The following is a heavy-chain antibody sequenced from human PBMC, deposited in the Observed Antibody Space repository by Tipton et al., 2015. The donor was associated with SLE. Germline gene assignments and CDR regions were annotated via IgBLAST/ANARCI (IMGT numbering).Heavy chain of an antibody. V-gene: IGHV3-53*01. D-gene: IGHD3-9*01. J-gene: IGHJ4*02. CDR1: GGSISGGDYY. Sequence: LSLTCTVSGGSISGGDYYWSWIRQPPGKGLEWVSFIYSAGNPYYADSVKGRFTISRDNSKNTLYLQMNSLRAEDTALYYCARDQTYYDILTGSGGYFDYWGQGTLVTVSS. CDR3: ARDQTYYDILTGSGGYFDY. CDR2: IYSAGNP.